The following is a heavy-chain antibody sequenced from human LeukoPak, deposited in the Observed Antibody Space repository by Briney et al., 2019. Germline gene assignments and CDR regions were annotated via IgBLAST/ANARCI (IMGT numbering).Heavy chain of an antibody. CDR1: GGSISNFY. CDR3: ARDRPDGYSHGHYYYNMDV. J-gene: IGHJ6*03. V-gene: IGHV4-4*07. Sequence: SETLSLTCTVSGGSISNFYWSWLRQPAGKGLEWIGRMYSNGNTNKNPSLQSRVTMSLDTSTNQFSLKLTSATAADTAVYDCARDRPDGYSHGHYYYNMDVWGKGTTVTVS. CDR2: MYSNGNT. D-gene: IGHD5-18*01.